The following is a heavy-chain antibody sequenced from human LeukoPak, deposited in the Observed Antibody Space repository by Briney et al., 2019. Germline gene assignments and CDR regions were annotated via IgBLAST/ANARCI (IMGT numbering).Heavy chain of an antibody. CDR3: ARDNDSRDPPHFDY. Sequence: SVKVSCKASGGTFRSNPVSWVRQAPGQGLEWMGQIIPIFGTTNYAQKFQGRLTLTADKSTRTAYMELSSLRSEDTAVYYCARDNDSRDPPHFDYWGQGTLVTVSS. CDR1: GGTFRSNP. CDR2: IIPIFGTT. D-gene: IGHD3-16*01. J-gene: IGHJ4*02. V-gene: IGHV1-69*06.